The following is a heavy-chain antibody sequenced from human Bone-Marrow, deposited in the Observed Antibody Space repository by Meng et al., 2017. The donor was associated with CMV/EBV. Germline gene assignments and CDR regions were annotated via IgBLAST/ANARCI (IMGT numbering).Heavy chain of an antibody. CDR3: ARSYSNYDGWFDP. Sequence: ASAKVFCKASGYTFTSYDINWVRQDTGQGLEWMGWMNPNSGNTGYAQKFQGRVTITRNTSISTAYMELSSLRSEDTAAYYCARSYSNYDGWFDPWGQGTLVTVSS. J-gene: IGHJ5*02. CDR1: GYTFTSYD. D-gene: IGHD4-11*01. CDR2: MNPNSGNT. V-gene: IGHV1-8*03.